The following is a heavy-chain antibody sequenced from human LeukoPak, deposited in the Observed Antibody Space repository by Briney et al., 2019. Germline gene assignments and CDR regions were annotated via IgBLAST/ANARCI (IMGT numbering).Heavy chain of an antibody. D-gene: IGHD3-10*01. J-gene: IGHJ3*02. CDR3: ARAGALDAFDI. Sequence: ASVKVSCKASGYTFTGYYMHWVRQAPGQGLEWMGWINPNSGGTNCAQKFQGRVTMTRDTSISTAYMELSRLRSDDTAVYYCARAGALDAFDIWGQGTMVTVSS. CDR1: GYTFTGYY. CDR2: INPNSGGT. V-gene: IGHV1-2*02.